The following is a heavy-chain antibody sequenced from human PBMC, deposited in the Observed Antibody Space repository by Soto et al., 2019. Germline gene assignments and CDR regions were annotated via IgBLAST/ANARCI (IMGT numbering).Heavy chain of an antibody. V-gene: IGHV4-59*08. Sequence: SETLSLTCTVSGGSISNSYWSWIRQPPGKGLEWIGYIYYSGSTNYNPSLKSRVTISVDTSKNQFSLKLSSVTAADSAVYYCARLSSHYDVLTGYYLQYYFDSWGQGTLVTVSS. D-gene: IGHD3-9*01. CDR1: GGSISNSY. J-gene: IGHJ4*02. CDR2: IYYSGST. CDR3: ARLSSHYDVLTGYYLQYYFDS.